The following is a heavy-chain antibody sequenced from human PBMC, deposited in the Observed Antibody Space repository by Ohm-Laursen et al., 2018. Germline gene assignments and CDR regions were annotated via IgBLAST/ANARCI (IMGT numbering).Heavy chain of an antibody. CDR1: GFTFSSYA. J-gene: IGHJ4*02. CDR3: AKDRGYYDFWCALDY. CDR2: VRGSGGGT. V-gene: IGHV3-23*01. Sequence: SLRLSCAVSGFTFSSYAMSWVRQAPGKGLEWVSVVRGSGGGTYYADSVKGRFTISRDNSKNTLYLQMNSLRAEDTAVYYCAKDRGYYDFWCALDYWGQGTLVTVSS. D-gene: IGHD3-3*01.